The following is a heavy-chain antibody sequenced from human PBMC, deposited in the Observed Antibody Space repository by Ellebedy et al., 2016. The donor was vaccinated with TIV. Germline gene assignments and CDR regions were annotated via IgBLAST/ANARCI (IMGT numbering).Heavy chain of an antibody. D-gene: IGHD2-15*01. CDR2: INVADANT. V-gene: IGHV1-3*01. Sequence: AASVKVSCKASGYTFTTFAIHWVRQAPGQSPEWMGWINVADANTKYSQKFQGRVTFTRDTSANTVYMHLSSLRSEDSAVYYCARVGDGSDYWGQGTLVTVSS. J-gene: IGHJ4*02. CDR3: ARVGDGSDY. CDR1: GYTFTTFA.